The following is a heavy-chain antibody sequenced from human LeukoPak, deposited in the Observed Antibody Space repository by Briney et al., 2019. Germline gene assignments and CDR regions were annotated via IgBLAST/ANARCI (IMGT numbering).Heavy chain of an antibody. V-gene: IGHV1-2*02. J-gene: IGHJ6*02. CDR2: INPNSGGT. CDR3: ASRYSSGWGYYYYGMDV. D-gene: IGHD6-19*01. Sequence: ASVKVSCKASGYTFTSYYMHWVRQAPGQGLEWMGWINPNSGGTNYAQKFQGRVTMTRDTSISTAYMELSRLRSDDTAVYYCASRYSSGWGYYYYGMDVWGQGTTVTVSS. CDR1: GYTFTSYY.